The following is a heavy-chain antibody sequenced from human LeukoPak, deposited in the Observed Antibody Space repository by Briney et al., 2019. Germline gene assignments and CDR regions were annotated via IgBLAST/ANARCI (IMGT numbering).Heavy chain of an antibody. CDR2: ISGSGGST. Sequence: GGSLRLSCAASGFTFSSYAMSWVRQAPGKGLEWVSAISGSGGSTYYADSVKGRFTISRDNSKNTLYLQMNSLRAEDTAVYYCAKGAPHYYDSSGYYFYWGQGTLVTVSS. D-gene: IGHD3-22*01. V-gene: IGHV3-23*01. CDR3: AKGAPHYYDSSGYYFY. CDR1: GFTFSSYA. J-gene: IGHJ4*02.